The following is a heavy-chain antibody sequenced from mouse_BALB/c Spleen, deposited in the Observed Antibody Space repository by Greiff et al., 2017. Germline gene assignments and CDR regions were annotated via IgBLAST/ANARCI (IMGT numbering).Heavy chain of an antibody. V-gene: IGHV14-3*02. CDR3: ASRGPYWYFDV. Sequence: VQLQQSGAELVKPGASVKLSCTASGFNIKDTYMHWVKQRPEQGLEWIGRIDPANGNTKYDPKFQGKATITADTSSNTAYLQLSSLTSEDTAVYYCASRGPYWYFDVWGAGTTVTVSS. CDR2: IDPANGNT. D-gene: IGHD3-3*01. CDR1: GFNIKDTY. J-gene: IGHJ1*01.